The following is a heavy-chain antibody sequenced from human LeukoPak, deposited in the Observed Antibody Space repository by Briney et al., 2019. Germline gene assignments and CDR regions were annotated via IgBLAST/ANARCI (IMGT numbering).Heavy chain of an antibody. Sequence: GGSLRLSCAASGFTFRNYVIHWVRQAPGKGLEWVAVTSSDLNVKLYADSVKGRFTISRDNSRSTLYLQMNSLKPEDTAIYYCAREGYYGSGSPPSLYFDYWGQGTLDTVSS. J-gene: IGHJ4*02. D-gene: IGHD3-10*01. CDR2: TSSDLNVK. V-gene: IGHV3-30-3*01. CDR1: GFTFRNYV. CDR3: AREGYYGSGSPPSLYFDY.